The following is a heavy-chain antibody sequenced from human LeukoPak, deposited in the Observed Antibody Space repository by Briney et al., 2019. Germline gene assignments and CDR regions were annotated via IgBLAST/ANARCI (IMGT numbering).Heavy chain of an antibody. CDR2: IYYSGST. D-gene: IGHD2-2*01. V-gene: IGHV4-39*07. CDR1: GGSISSSSYY. CDR3: ARDQYCSSTRCSTGYYYMDV. J-gene: IGHJ6*03. Sequence: SETLSLTCTVSGGSISSSSYYWGWIRQPPGKGLEWIGSIYYSGSTNYNPSLKSRVTISVDTSKNQFSLKLSSVTAADTAVYYCARDQYCSSTRCSTGYYYMDVWGKGTTVTVSS.